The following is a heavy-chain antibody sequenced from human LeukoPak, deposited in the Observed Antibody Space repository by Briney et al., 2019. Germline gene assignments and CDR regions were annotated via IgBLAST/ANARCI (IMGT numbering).Heavy chain of an antibody. V-gene: IGHV3-74*01. D-gene: IGHD3-10*01. J-gene: IGHJ4*02. CDR3: ASSNRGAFIDY. CDR1: GFTFSSYW. CDR2: ISGDRSLT. Sequence: PGGTLRLSCVASGFTFSSYWMHWVRQAPGKGLVWVSRISGDRSLTSYADSVKGRFTISRDNAKNTLYLQMNSLRAEDTAVYHCASSNRGAFIDYWGQGTLVT.